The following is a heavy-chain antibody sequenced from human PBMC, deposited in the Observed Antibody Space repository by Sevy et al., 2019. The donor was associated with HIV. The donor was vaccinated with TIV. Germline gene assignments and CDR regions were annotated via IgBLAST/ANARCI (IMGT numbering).Heavy chain of an antibody. Sequence: GGSLRLSCAASGFTFSSYAMSWVRQAPGKGLEWVSSISGSGDSTYYADSVKGRFTISRDNSKNTLYLQMNSLRAEDTAVYYCAKGALWLDNSSWYFDYWGQGTMVTVSS. D-gene: IGHD6-13*01. CDR2: ISGSGDST. CDR1: GFTFSSYA. CDR3: AKGALWLDNSSWYFDY. J-gene: IGHJ4*02. V-gene: IGHV3-23*01.